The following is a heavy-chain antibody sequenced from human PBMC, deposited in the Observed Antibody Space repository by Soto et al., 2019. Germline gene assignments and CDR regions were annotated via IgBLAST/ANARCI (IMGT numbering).Heavy chain of an antibody. CDR1: GGTFSSYA. CDR2: IVPIFGTA. V-gene: IGHV1-69*06. D-gene: IGHD2-2*01. Sequence: QVHLVQSGAEVKKPGSSMKVSCKASGGTFSSYAISWVRQAPGQGLEWMGGIVPIFGTANYAQKFQGRVTITEDKSTSTAYMHLSSLRSEDTAVYYCAREHVPRWGSVVVPEALGYYYGMHVW. J-gene: IGHJ6*01. CDR3: AREHVPRWGSVVVPEALGYYYGMHV.